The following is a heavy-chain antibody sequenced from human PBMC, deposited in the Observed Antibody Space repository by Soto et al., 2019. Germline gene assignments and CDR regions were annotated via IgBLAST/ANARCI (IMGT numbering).Heavy chain of an antibody. J-gene: IGHJ6*02. CDR1: GYTFTSYA. V-gene: IGHV1-3*01. CDR3: ARAPYNWNYPYYYYYGMDV. CDR2: INAGNGNT. Sequence: EASVKVSCKASGYTFTSYAMHWVRQAPGQRLEWMGWINAGNGNTKYSQKFQGRVTITRDTSASTAYMELSSLRSEDTAVYYCARAPYNWNYPYYYYYGMDVWGQGTTVTVSS. D-gene: IGHD1-7*01.